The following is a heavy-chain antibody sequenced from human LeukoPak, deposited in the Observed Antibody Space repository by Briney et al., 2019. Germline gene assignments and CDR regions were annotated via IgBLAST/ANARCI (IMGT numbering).Heavy chain of an antibody. D-gene: IGHD6-13*01. V-gene: IGHV3-20*04. J-gene: IGHJ4*02. CDR1: GFTFDDYA. Sequence: PGGSLRLSCAASGFTFDDYAMHWVRQAPGKGLEWVSGINWNGGSTGYADSVKGRFTISRDNAKNSLYLQMNSLRAEDTALYYCARALGSWYPDYWGQGTLVTVSS. CDR2: INWNGGST. CDR3: ARALGSWYPDY.